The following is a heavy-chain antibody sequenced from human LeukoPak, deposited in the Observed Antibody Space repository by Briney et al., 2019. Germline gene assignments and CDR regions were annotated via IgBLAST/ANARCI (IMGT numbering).Heavy chain of an antibody. Sequence: PSQTLSLTCNVSGASMRSETHYWSWIRQPPGKGLEWIGEINHSGSTNYNPSLKSRVTISVDTSKNQFSLKLSSVTAADTAVYYCARLGGGVLRFLEWLGTSYGMDVWGQGTTVTVSS. V-gene: IGHV4-34*01. CDR1: GASMRSETHY. D-gene: IGHD3-3*01. CDR3: ARLGGGVLRFLEWLGTSYGMDV. J-gene: IGHJ6*02. CDR2: INHSGST.